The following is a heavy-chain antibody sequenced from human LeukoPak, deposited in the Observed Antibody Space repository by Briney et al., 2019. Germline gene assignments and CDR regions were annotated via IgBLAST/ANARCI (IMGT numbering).Heavy chain of an antibody. V-gene: IGHV4-38-2*02. CDR2: IYHSGST. J-gene: IGHJ4*02. Sequence: SETLSLIYTVSGGSISGGYYWSWIRQPPGKGLEWIGYIYHSGSTYYNPSLKSRVTISVDTSKNQFSLKLSSVTAADTAVYYCARDHDYDYFDYWGQGTLVTVSS. CDR3: ARDHDYDYFDY. CDR1: GGSISGGYY. D-gene: IGHD5-12*01.